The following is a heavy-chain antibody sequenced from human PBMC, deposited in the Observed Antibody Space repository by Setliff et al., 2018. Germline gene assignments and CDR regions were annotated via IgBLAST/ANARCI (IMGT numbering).Heavy chain of an antibody. CDR3: AREGVDTRSSTDYRYYMDL. Sequence: ASAKVSCKASGGTFSSYGISWVRQAPGQGLEWWGGTIPNFGTTNYAQEFQGRVTIITDESTSTAYMELSSLRFEDTAVYYCAREGVDTRSSTDYRYYMDLWGKGTTVTVSS. CDR2: TIPNFGTT. D-gene: IGHD5-18*01. J-gene: IGHJ6*03. CDR1: GGTFSSYG. V-gene: IGHV1-69*05.